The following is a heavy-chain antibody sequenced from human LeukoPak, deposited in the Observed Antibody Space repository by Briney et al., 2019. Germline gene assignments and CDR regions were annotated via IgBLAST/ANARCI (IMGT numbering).Heavy chain of an antibody. CDR3: ARGGLAGSKWSWFDP. CDR2: IERGGST. Sequence: SETLSLTCAVYGGSFSDYFWSWIRQSPGKGLEWIGEIERGGSTVYSPSLQSRVTMSLDSSKIQFSLRLTSVTAADTAVYFCARGGLAGSKWSWFDPWGRGTLVTVSS. V-gene: IGHV4-34*01. J-gene: IGHJ5*02. D-gene: IGHD6-19*01. CDR1: GGSFSDYF.